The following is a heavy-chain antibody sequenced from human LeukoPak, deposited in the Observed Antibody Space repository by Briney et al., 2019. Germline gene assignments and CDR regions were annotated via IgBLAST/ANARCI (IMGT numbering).Heavy chain of an antibody. CDR1: GGSISSYY. CDR2: IYYSGST. Sequence: SETLSLTCTVSGGSISSYYWSWIRQPPGKGLEWIGYIYYSGSTNYNPSLKSRVTISVDTSKNQFSLKLSSLTAADTAVYYCARAPGGFWSGLISQTHRRGYYFDYWGQGTLVTVSS. J-gene: IGHJ4*02. CDR3: ARAPGGFWSGLISQTHRRGYYFDY. V-gene: IGHV4-59*01. D-gene: IGHD3-3*01.